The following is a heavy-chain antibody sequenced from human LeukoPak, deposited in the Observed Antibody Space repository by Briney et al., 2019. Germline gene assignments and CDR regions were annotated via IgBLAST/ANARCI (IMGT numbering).Heavy chain of an antibody. CDR2: IHTSGST. J-gene: IGHJ4*02. CDR3: ARDPEGHGYYFDY. V-gene: IGHV4-4*07. D-gene: IGHD3-3*01. Sequence: PSETLSLTCTVSGGSTSNYFCTWLRQSAGKGLEWIGRIHTSGSTNYNPSLKSRVSMSVDTSKNQFSLKLSSVTAADTAVYYCARDPEGHGYYFDYWGQGALVTISS. CDR1: GGSTSNYF.